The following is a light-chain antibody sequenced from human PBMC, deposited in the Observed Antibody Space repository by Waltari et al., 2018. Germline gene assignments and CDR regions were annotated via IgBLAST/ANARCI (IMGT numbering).Light chain of an antibody. Sequence: EIVMTQSPAIMSVSPGARVTLSCRPSPRLSNYLAWYQQVPGQAPRLLIYGAHTRATGVPDRFSGSGSGTDFTLTVSSLQSEDFGVYYCQQYIDWPQYTFGQGTKLEIK. CDR3: QQYIDWPQYT. V-gene: IGKV3-15*01. CDR2: GAH. J-gene: IGKJ2*01. CDR1: PRLSNY.